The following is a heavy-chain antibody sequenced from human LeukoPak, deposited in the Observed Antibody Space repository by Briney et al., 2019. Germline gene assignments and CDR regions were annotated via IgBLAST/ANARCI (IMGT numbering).Heavy chain of an antibody. Sequence: PSETLSLTCTVSGGSISSSSYYWGWIRQPPGKGLEWIGSIYYSGSTYYNPSLKSRVTISVDTSKNQFSLKLSSVTAADTTVYYCARGWLYYFDYWGQGTLVTVSS. J-gene: IGHJ4*02. D-gene: IGHD5-12*01. CDR1: GGSISSSSYY. CDR2: IYYSGST. CDR3: ARGWLYYFDY. V-gene: IGHV4-39*07.